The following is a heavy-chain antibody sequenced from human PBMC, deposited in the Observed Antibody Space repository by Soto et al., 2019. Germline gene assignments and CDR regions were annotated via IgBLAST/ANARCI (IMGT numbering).Heavy chain of an antibody. Sequence: QLQESGSGLLNPSRTLSLTCAVSGGSFSSGGYFWSWFRQPPGKGLEWIGYIYHSGTTYYNPSLKSRVTISVDRSKNQFSLKLSSVTAADTAVYYCARGLGPWGQGTLVTVSS. CDR2: IYHSGTT. D-gene: IGHD3-10*01. V-gene: IGHV4-30-2*01. J-gene: IGHJ5*02. CDR1: GGSFSSGGYF. CDR3: ARGLGP.